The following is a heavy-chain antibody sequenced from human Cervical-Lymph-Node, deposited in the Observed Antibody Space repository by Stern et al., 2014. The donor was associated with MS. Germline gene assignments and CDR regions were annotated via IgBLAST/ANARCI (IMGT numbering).Heavy chain of an antibody. Sequence: QVQLVQSGSELKKPGASVQVSCKASGYTFTRYAINWVRQVPRQGLEWMGCINTNTGNPSYAQGFTGRFVFSLDTSVNTAYLQINSLRANDTAMYYCSSGLYSSSSPVPWGQGTLVTVSS. V-gene: IGHV7-4-1*02. CDR1: GYTFTRYA. J-gene: IGHJ5*02. CDR2: INTNTGNP. CDR3: SSGLYSSSSPVP. D-gene: IGHD6-6*01.